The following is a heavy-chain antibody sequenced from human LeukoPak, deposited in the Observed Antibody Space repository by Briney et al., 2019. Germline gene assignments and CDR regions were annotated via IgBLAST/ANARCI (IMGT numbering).Heavy chain of an antibody. CDR3: AKYTRVPYFDY. Sequence: GGSLRLSCAASGFTVSSNYMSWVRQAPGKGLEWVSAISGSGGSTYYADSVKGRFTIPRDNSKNTLYLQMNSLRTEDTAVYYCAKYTRVPYFDYWGQGTLVTVSS. J-gene: IGHJ4*02. CDR2: ISGSGGST. D-gene: IGHD2-2*02. V-gene: IGHV3-23*01. CDR1: GFTVSSNY.